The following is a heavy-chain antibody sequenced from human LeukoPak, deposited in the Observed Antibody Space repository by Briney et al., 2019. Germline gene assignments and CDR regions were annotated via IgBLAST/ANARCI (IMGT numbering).Heavy chain of an antibody. J-gene: IGHJ3*02. CDR2: INPNSGGT. D-gene: IGHD3-10*01. V-gene: IGHV1-2*02. Sequence: ASVKVSCKASGYTFTGYYMHWVRQAPGQGLEWMGWINPNSGGTNYAQKFQGRVTMTRDTSISTAYMELSGLRSDDTAVYYCARSYGEADAFDIWGQGTMVTVSS. CDR1: GYTFTGYY. CDR3: ARSYGEADAFDI.